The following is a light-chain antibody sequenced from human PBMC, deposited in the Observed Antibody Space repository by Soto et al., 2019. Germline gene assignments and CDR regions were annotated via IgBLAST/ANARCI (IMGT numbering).Light chain of an antibody. CDR3: QQFDSSRIYS. CDR1: QSVTSTY. CDR2: GGS. V-gene: IGKV3-20*01. Sequence: EILLTQSPGTLSLSPGETATLSCKASQSVTSTYLAWYQQRPGQSPRLIIYGGSTRATGFPGRFSGGGSGTDFTLTISRLEPEDSAVYYCHCQQFDSSRIYSFGQGTKLEI. J-gene: IGKJ2*03.